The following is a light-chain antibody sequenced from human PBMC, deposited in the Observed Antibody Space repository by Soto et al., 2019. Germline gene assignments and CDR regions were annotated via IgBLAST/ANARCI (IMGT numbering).Light chain of an antibody. V-gene: IGKV3-15*01. J-gene: IGKJ4*01. CDR2: AAS. CDR1: ESVSRN. CDR3: RQYNKWPLT. Sequence: EIVMTQSPATLSVSPGERATLSCRASESVSRNLAWYQQKPGQAPRLLIYAASTRATDIAARISGSGSGTEFPLTISSLQSEDFAVYYCRQYNKWPLTFGGGTKVEIK.